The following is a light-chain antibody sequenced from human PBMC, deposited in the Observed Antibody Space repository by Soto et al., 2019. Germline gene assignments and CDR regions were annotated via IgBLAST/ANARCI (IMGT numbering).Light chain of an antibody. CDR3: QSFDSSLHGWV. CDR1: TSNIGAGYG. Sequence: QSALTQPPSVSGAPGQRVTISCTGSTSNIGAGYGVHWYQHLPGTAPKLLIYGDNNRPSGVPGRFSGSKSGTSASLAITGLQAEDEADYYCQSFDSSLHGWVFGGGTKLTVL. J-gene: IGLJ2*01. V-gene: IGLV1-40*01. CDR2: GDN.